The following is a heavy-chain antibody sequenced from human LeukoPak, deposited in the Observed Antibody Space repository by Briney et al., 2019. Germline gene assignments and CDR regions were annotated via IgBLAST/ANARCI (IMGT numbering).Heavy chain of an antibody. V-gene: IGHV3-21*01. Sequence: GGSLRLSCAASGSTFRSYSMNWVRQAPGKGLEWVSSISSSSSYIYYADSVKGRFTISRDNAKNSLYLQMNSLRAEDTAVYYCARGPHDYGDYYDAFDIWGQGTMVTVSS. J-gene: IGHJ3*02. D-gene: IGHD4-17*01. CDR3: ARGPHDYGDYYDAFDI. CDR1: GSTFRSYS. CDR2: ISSSSSYI.